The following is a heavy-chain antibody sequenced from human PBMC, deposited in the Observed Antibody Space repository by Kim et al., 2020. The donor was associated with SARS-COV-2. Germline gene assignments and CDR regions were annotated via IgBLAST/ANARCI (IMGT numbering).Heavy chain of an antibody. CDR3: ARENNLVVPAAIPDYYYYYGMDV. D-gene: IGHD2-2*01. J-gene: IGHJ6*02. Sequence: GGSLRLSCAASGFTFSSYSMNWVRQAPGKGVEWVSYISSSSSTIYYADSVKGRFTISRDNAKNSLYLQMNSLRDEDTAVYYCARENNLVVPAAIPDYYYYYGMDVWGQGTTVTVSS. V-gene: IGHV3-48*02. CDR2: ISSSSSTI. CDR1: GFTFSSYS.